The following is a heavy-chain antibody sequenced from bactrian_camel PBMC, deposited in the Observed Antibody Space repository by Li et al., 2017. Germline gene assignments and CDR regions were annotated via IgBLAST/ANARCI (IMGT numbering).Heavy chain of an antibody. CDR1: GFRYGNLC. D-gene: IGHD4*01. CDR2: IDRDGTT. V-gene: IGHV3S55*01. J-gene: IGHJ4*01. Sequence: QVQLVESGGGSVQAGGSLKLSCVASGFRYGNLCMGWFRQVPGKRREAVAVIDRDGTTAYADSVKGRFTISKDKDHVKNTLFLEMTNLKADDTAMYYCTADTVKASLATIAQFAACEGHGTQVTVS.